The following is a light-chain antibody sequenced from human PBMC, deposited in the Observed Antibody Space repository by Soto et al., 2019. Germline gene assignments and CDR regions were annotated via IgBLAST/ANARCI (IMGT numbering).Light chain of an antibody. CDR1: SSDVGGYNY. CDR3: SSYAGSNNVV. CDR2: EVS. J-gene: IGLJ2*01. Sequence: QSALTQPPSASGSPGQSVTISCTGTSSDVGGYNYVSWYQQHPGKAPKLMIYEVSKRPSGVPDRFSVSKSGNTASLTVSGLQAEDEADYYFSSYAGSNNVVFGGGTKLTVL. V-gene: IGLV2-8*01.